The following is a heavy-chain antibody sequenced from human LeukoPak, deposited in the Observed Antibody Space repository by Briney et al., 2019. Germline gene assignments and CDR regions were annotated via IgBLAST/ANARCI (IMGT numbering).Heavy chain of an antibody. CDR1: GYSFTTYW. Sequence: GESLKISCQGSGYSFTTYWIGWVRQVPGKGLECMGIIYPGDSDTRYSPSFQGQVTISADKSISTAYLQWSSLKASDTAMYYCAKTVATNYYGMDVWGQRTTVTVSS. D-gene: IGHD4-17*01. J-gene: IGHJ6*02. V-gene: IGHV5-51*01. CDR3: AKTVATNYYGMDV. CDR2: IYPGDSDT.